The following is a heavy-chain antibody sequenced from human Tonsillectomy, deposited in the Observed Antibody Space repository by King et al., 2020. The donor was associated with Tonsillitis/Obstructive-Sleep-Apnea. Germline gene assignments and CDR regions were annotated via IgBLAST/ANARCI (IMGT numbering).Heavy chain of an antibody. CDR1: GYTFTTYG. CDR3: ARDSMSHYYDSSGYYTFAY. V-gene: IGHV1-18*01. D-gene: IGHD3-22*01. Sequence: QVQLVESGAEVKKPGASVKVSCKASGYTFTTYGISWVRQAPGQGLEWMGWISAYNGDTNYSQKLQGRVTMTTDTSTSTAYMEVRSLRSDDTAVYYCARDSMSHYYDSSGYYTFAYWGQGTLVTVSS. CDR2: ISAYNGDT. J-gene: IGHJ4*02.